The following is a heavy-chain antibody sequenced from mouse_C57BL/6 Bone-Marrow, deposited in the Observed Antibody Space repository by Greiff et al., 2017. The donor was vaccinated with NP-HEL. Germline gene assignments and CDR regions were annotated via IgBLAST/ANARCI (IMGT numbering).Heavy chain of an antibody. V-gene: IGHV1-54*01. CDR2: INPGSGGT. D-gene: IGHD1-1*01. CDR1: GYAFTNYL. CDR3: ARRATVNYFDY. J-gene: IGHJ2*01. Sequence: VKLMESGAELVRPGTSVKVSCKASGYAFTNYLIEWVKQRPGQGLEWIGVINPGSGGTNYNEKFKGKATLTADKSSSTAYMQLSSLTSEDSAVYFCARRATVNYFDYWGQGTTLTVSS.